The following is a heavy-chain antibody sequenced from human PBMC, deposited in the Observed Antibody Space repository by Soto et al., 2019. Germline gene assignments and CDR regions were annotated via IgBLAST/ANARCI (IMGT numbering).Heavy chain of an antibody. J-gene: IGHJ4*02. D-gene: IGHD6-19*01. Sequence: EVQLLESGGGLVQPGGSLRLSCAASGFTFSSYAMSWVRQAPGKGLEWVSAISGSGGSTYYADSVKGRFTISRDNSKNTLYPQMNSLRAEDTAVYYCAAGLAGTAYYFDYWGQGTLVTVSS. CDR1: GFTFSSYA. CDR2: ISGSGGST. CDR3: AAGLAGTAYYFDY. V-gene: IGHV3-23*01.